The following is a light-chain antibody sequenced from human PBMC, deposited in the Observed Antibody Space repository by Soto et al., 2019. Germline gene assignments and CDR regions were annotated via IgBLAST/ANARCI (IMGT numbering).Light chain of an antibody. CDR2: DAS. CDR3: HQYGSSPQT. CDR1: QSVSSY. V-gene: IGKV3-20*01. J-gene: IGKJ1*01. Sequence: EIVLTQSPATLSLSPGERATLSCRASQSVSSYLAWYQQKPGQAPRLLIYDASRRATGIPDKFRGSGSGTDFALTISRLEPEDFAVYYCHQYGSSPQTFGQGTRVEIK.